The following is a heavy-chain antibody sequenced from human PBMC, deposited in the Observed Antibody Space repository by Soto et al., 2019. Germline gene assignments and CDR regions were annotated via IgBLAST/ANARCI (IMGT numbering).Heavy chain of an antibody. CDR3: AREGIAARRGYYYYYGMDV. D-gene: IGHD6-25*01. V-gene: IGHV4-59*01. J-gene: IGHJ6*02. Sequence: PSETLSLTCTVSGGSISSYYWSWIRQPPGKGLEWIGYIYYSGSTNYNPSLKSRVTISVDTSKHQFSLKLSSVTAADTAVYYCAREGIAARRGYYYYYGMDVWGQGTTVTVSS. CDR2: IYYSGST. CDR1: GGSISSYY.